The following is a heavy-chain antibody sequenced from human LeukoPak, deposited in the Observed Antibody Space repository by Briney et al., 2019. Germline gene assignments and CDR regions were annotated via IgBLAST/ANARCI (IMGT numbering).Heavy chain of an antibody. V-gene: IGHV4-39*01. D-gene: IGHD3-22*01. J-gene: IGHJ4*02. CDR3: ARHDYYGGFDY. CDR2: IYYSGST. CDR1: GFSINSNTYY. Sequence: SETLSLTCSVSGFSINSNTYYWGWIRQPPGKGLEWIGSIYYSGSTYYNPSLKSRVTISVDTSKNQFSLKLSSVTAADTAVYYCARHDYYGGFDYWGQGTLVTVSS.